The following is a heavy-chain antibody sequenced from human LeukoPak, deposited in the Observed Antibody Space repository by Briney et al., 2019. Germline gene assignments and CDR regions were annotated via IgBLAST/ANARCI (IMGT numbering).Heavy chain of an antibody. CDR1: GFTFSTYA. CDR3: AREGYYYDSSGYLGD. J-gene: IGHJ4*02. D-gene: IGHD3-22*01. Sequence: PGGSLRLSCAASGFTFSTYAMSWVRQAPGKGLEWVSVIYSGGSTYYADSVKGRFTISRDNSKNTLYLQMNSLRAEDTAVYYCAREGYYYDSSGYLGDWGQGTLVTVSS. CDR2: IYSGGST. V-gene: IGHV3-53*01.